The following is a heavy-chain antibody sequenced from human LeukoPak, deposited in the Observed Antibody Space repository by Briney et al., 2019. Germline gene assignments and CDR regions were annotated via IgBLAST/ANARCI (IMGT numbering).Heavy chain of an antibody. Sequence: GGSLRLSCAASGFTVSSNYMSWVRQAPGKGLEWVSVIYSGGSTYYADSVKGRFTISRHNSKNTLYLQMNSLRAEDTAVYYCARFRVVVAAILYYYGMDVWGQGATVTVSS. CDR3: ARFRVVVAAILYYYGMDV. J-gene: IGHJ6*02. D-gene: IGHD2-15*01. V-gene: IGHV3-53*04. CDR2: IYSGGST. CDR1: GFTVSSNY.